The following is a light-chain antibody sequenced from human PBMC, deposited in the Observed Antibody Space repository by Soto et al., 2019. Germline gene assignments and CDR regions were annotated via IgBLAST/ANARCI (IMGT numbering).Light chain of an antibody. Sequence: QSVLTQPPSASAAPGQKVTISCSGSSSNIGNKYVNWYQQLPGTVPKLLIYNSYQRPSGVPDRFSASKSGTSASLAISGLQSEDEADYYCSSWDASLNGYVFGTGTKVTVL. CDR1: SSNIGNKY. CDR2: NSY. J-gene: IGLJ1*01. CDR3: SSWDASLNGYV. V-gene: IGLV1-44*01.